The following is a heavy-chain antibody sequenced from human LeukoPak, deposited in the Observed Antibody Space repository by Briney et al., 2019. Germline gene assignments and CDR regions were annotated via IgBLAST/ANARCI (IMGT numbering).Heavy chain of an antibody. V-gene: IGHV4-39*01. Sequence: SETLSLTCTVSGGSISSSSYYWGWIRQPPGKGLEWIGSIYYSGSTYYNPSLKSRVTISVDTSKNQFSLKLSSVTAADTAVYYCARGRGRGPGIAARTYYFDYWGQGTLVTVSS. CDR2: IYYSGST. CDR1: GGSISSSSYY. D-gene: IGHD6-6*01. CDR3: ARGRGRGPGIAARTYYFDY. J-gene: IGHJ4*02.